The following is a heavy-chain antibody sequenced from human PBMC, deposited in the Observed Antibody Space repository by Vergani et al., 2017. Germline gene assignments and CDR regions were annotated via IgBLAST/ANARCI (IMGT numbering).Heavy chain of an antibody. Sequence: EVQLLESGGGLAQPGGSLRLSCAASGFTFSTYDMHWVRQATGKGLELVSAIGTAGDTYYPGSVKGRFTISRENAKNSLYLQINGLRAGDTAVYYCARRASSSPALDYWGQGTLVTVSS. D-gene: IGHD6-6*01. CDR2: IGTAGDT. CDR1: GFTFSTYD. V-gene: IGHV3-13*01. CDR3: ARRASSSPALDY. J-gene: IGHJ4*02.